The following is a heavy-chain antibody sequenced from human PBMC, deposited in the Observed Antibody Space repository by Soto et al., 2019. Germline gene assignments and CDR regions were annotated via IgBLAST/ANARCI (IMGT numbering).Heavy chain of an antibody. D-gene: IGHD6-13*01. J-gene: IGHJ4*02. Sequence: PGGSLRLSCAASGFTFSSYIMNWVRQAPGKGLEWVSTISSSSASTYYADSVKGRFTISRDNSKNTLCLQLNSLRAEDTAVYYCAELVAAAGTNYWGQGTLVTVSS. CDR2: ISSSSAST. CDR3: AELVAAAGTNY. CDR1: GFTFSSYI. V-gene: IGHV3-23*01.